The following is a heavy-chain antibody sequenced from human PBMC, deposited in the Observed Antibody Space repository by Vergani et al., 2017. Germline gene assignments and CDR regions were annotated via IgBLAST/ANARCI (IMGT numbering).Heavy chain of an antibody. CDR2: ISGSGGST. CDR1: GFTFNHYA. Sequence: EVQLLESGGDLVQPGGSLRLSCAASGFTFNHYAMNWVRQAPGKGLEWVSGISGSGGSTYYAGSVKGRFTISRDSSKNTLYLQMNSLRAEDTAVYYCAKDGPSSGWYLRKDYYYYGMDVWGQGTTVTVSS. CDR3: AKDGPSSGWYLRKDYYYYGMDV. V-gene: IGHV3-23*01. J-gene: IGHJ6*02. D-gene: IGHD6-19*01.